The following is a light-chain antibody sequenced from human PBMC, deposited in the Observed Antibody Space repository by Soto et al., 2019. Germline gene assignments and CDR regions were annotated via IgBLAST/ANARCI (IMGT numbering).Light chain of an antibody. CDR2: EGS. V-gene: IGLV2-23*01. CDR3: CSYAGSSTVV. J-gene: IGLJ2*01. CDR1: NSAVGSYNL. Sequence: QSALTQPASVSGSPGQSITISCTGTNSAVGSYNLVSWYQQHPGKAPKLMIYEGSKRPSGVSNRFSGSKSGNTASLTISGLQADEEADYYCCSYAGSSTVVFGGGTKLTVL.